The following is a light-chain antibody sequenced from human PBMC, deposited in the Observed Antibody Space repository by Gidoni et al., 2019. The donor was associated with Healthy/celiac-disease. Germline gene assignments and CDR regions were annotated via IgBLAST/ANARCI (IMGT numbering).Light chain of an antibody. CDR2: WAS. CDR1: QSVLYSSNNKNY. J-gene: IGKJ1*01. CDR3: QQYYSTPWT. Sequence: DIVMTQSPDSLAVSLGDRATINCKSSQSVLYSSNNKNYLAWYQQKPGQPPKLLIYWASTRESGVPDRFSGSGYGTDFTLTISSLQAEDVAVYYCQQYYSTPWTFGQXTKVEIK. V-gene: IGKV4-1*01.